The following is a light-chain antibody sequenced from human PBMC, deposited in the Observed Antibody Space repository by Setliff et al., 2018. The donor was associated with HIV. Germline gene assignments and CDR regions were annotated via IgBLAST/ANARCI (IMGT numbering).Light chain of an antibody. Sequence: SYELTQPPSVSVAPGKTARITCGGNNIGSKSVHWYQQKPGQAPVLVIYYNRDRPSGIPERFSGSNSGNTATLTISRVEAGDEADYYRQVWDSISDHVLFGGGTKVTVL. CDR1: NIGSKS. CDR2: YNR. CDR3: QVWDSISDHVL. J-gene: IGLJ2*01. V-gene: IGLV3-21*04.